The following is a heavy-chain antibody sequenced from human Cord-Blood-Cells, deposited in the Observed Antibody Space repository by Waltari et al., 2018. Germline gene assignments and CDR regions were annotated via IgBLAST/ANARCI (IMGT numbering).Heavy chain of an antibody. Sequence: QVQLQESGPGLVKPSQTLSLTCTVSGGSISSGSYYWSWIRQPARNGLEWIGYIYTSGSTNCNPSLKMLVTISVDTSKNQFSLKLSSVTAADTAVYYCAAYLEGYWYFDLWGRGTLVTVSS. CDR1: GGSISSGSYY. J-gene: IGHJ2*01. D-gene: IGHD1-1*01. V-gene: IGHV4-61*09. CDR2: IYTSGST. CDR3: AAYLEGYWYFDL.